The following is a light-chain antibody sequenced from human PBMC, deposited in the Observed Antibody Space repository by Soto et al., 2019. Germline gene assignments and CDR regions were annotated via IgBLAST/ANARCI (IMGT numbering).Light chain of an antibody. Sequence: DIQLTQSPSFLSASVGDRVTITCRASQGINIFLAWFQQKPGKAPNLLISAASTLQSGVPSRFSGSGSETEFTXTITSLQPEDSATYYCQQRNSYPRTFGQGTK. CDR2: AAS. V-gene: IGKV1-9*01. CDR1: QGINIF. J-gene: IGKJ2*01. CDR3: QQRNSYPRT.